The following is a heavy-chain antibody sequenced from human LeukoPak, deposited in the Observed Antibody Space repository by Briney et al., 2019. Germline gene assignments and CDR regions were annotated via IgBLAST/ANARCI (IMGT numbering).Heavy chain of an antibody. Sequence: GGSLRLSCAASGFTFSSYALHWVRQAPGKGLEWVAVISYDGSNKYYADSVKGRFTISRDNSKNTLYLQMNSLRAEDTAVYYCAKVARVVVGANDYWGQGTLVTVSS. CDR3: AKVARVVVGANDY. D-gene: IGHD1-26*01. CDR2: ISYDGSNK. V-gene: IGHV3-30*04. J-gene: IGHJ4*02. CDR1: GFTFSSYA.